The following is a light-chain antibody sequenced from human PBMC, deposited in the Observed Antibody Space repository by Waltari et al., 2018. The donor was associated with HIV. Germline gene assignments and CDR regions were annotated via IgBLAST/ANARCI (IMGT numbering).Light chain of an antibody. CDR3: QHRSSWPLYT. V-gene: IGKV3-11*01. J-gene: IGKJ2*01. Sequence: EFVLSHFPATLSLSPGERATLSCRASQTISGSIAWYQQRPGQTPRLLIYDSSKRATDIPTRFSGSGSGTDFTLTIASLEPEDFTFYYCQHRSSWPLYTFGQGTRVDIK. CDR2: DSS. CDR1: QTISGS.